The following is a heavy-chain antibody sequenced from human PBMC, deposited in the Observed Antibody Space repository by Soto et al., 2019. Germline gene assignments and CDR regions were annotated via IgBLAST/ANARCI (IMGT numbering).Heavy chain of an antibody. CDR1: GFTFSHYA. V-gene: IGHV3-30*18. CDR2: MSYDGSNE. D-gene: IGHD1-26*01. CDR3: AKDGSHNFAY. J-gene: IGHJ4*02. Sequence: QVQLVESGGGVVQPGRSLRLSCAASGFTFSHYAMHWVRQAPGKGLEWVALMSYDGSNEYYADSVKGRFTISRDNSKNPLYLQMTSLRAEDTAVYYCAKDGSHNFAYWGQGTLVTVSS.